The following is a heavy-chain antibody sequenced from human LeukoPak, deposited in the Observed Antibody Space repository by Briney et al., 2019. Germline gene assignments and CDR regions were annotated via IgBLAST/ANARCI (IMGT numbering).Heavy chain of an antibody. J-gene: IGHJ3*02. CDR3: ARDKLGAFDI. CDR1: GGSFSGYY. CDR2: IYYSGST. Sequence: SETLSLTCTVYGGSFSGYYWSWIRQPPGKGLEWIGYIYYSGSTNYNPSLKSRVTISVDTSKNQFSLKLSSVIAADTAVYYCARDKLGAFDIWGQGTMVTVSS. V-gene: IGHV4-59*01. D-gene: IGHD7-27*01.